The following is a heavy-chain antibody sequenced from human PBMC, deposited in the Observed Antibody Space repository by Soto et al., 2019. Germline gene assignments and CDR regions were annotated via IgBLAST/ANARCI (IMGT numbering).Heavy chain of an antibody. J-gene: IGHJ4*02. D-gene: IGHD6-6*01. CDR3: ARGGIAARPGDFDY. Sequence: QVQLQQWGAGLLKPSETLSLTCAVYGGSFSGYYWSWIRQPPGKGLEWIGEINHSGSTNYNPSLKSRVTISVDTSKNQFSLKLRSVTAADTAVYYCARGGIAARPGDFDYWGQGTLVTVSS. CDR2: INHSGST. V-gene: IGHV4-34*01. CDR1: GGSFSGYY.